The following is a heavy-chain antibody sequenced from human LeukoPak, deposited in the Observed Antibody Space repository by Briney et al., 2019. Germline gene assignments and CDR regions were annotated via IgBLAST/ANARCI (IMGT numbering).Heavy chain of an antibody. CDR1: GGTFSSYA. D-gene: IGHD1-14*01. CDR3: ASTPDYYYYMDV. V-gene: IGHV1-69*05. CDR2: IIPIFGTA. J-gene: IGHJ6*03. Sequence: GASVKVSCKASGGTFSSYAISWVRQAPGQGLEWMGGIIPIFGTANYAQKFQGRVTITTDESTSTAYMELSSLRSEDTAVYYCASTPDYYYYMDVWGKGTTVTVPS.